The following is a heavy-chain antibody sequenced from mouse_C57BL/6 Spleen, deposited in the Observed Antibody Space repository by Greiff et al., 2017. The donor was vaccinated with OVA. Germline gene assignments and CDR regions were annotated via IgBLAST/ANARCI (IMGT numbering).Heavy chain of an antibody. Sequence: QVQLQQPGAELVKPGASVKLSCKASGYTFTSYWMQWVKQRPGQGLEWIGEIDPSDSYNNYNQKFKGKATLTVDTSSSTAYMQLSSLTSEDSAVYYCARSRYYGSSPCWFDVWGTGTTVTVSS. CDR1: GYTFTSYW. CDR3: ARSRYYGSSPCWFDV. V-gene: IGHV1-50*01. J-gene: IGHJ1*03. D-gene: IGHD1-1*01. CDR2: IDPSDSYN.